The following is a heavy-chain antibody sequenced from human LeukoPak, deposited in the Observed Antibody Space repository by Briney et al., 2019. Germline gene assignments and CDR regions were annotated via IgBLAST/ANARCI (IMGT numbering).Heavy chain of an antibody. J-gene: IGHJ5*02. CDR1: GFTVSSNY. V-gene: IGHV3-66*01. CDR3: AKTGGYYGSGSPSWFDP. CDR2: IYSGGTT. D-gene: IGHD3-10*01. Sequence: QPGGSLRLSCAASGFTVSSNYMSWVRQAPGKGLEWVSVIYSGGTTYYADSVKGRFTISRDNSKNTLYLQMNSLRAEDTAVYYCAKTGGYYGSGSPSWFDPWGQGTLVTVSS.